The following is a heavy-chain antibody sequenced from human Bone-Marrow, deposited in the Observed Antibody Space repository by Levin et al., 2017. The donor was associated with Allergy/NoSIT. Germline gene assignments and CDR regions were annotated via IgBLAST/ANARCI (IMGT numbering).Heavy chain of an antibody. Sequence: KVSCKTSGYSFTNYWIAWVRQMPGKGLEWMGIIYPGDSDTRYSPSFQGQVTISADKSISTAYLHWSSLQASDIAIYYCARSSPEQWLGYLDYWGQGTLVTVSS. J-gene: IGHJ4*02. CDR1: GYSFTNYW. D-gene: IGHD6-19*01. CDR3: ARSSPEQWLGYLDY. CDR2: IYPGDSDT. V-gene: IGHV5-51*01.